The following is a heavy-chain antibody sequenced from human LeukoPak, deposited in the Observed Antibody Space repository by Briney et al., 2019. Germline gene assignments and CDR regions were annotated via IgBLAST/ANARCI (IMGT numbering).Heavy chain of an antibody. D-gene: IGHD3-22*01. Sequence: GGSLRLSCAASGFTFSSYSMNWVRQAPGKGLEWVSYISSSSSTIYYADSVKGRFTISRDNAKNSLYLQMNSLRDEDTAVYYCAAVVTAGNYYYGMDVWGQGTTVTVSS. CDR2: ISSSSSTI. V-gene: IGHV3-48*02. CDR1: GFTFSSYS. J-gene: IGHJ6*02. CDR3: AAVVTAGNYYYGMDV.